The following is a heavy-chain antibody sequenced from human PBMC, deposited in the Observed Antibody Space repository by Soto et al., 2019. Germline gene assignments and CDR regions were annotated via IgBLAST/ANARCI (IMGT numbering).Heavy chain of an antibody. J-gene: IGHJ2*01. CDR3: RVVAATLTWYFDL. CDR2: IKSKTDGGTT. CDR1: GFTFSNAW. D-gene: IGHD2-15*01. Sequence: EVQLVESGGGLVKPGGSLRLSCAASGFTFSNAWMSWVRQAPGQGLEWVGRIKSKTDGGTTDYAAPVKVRFTISRDDSKNTLYLQMNSRKTEDTAVYYCRVVAATLTWYFDLWGRGTLVTVSS. V-gene: IGHV3-15*01.